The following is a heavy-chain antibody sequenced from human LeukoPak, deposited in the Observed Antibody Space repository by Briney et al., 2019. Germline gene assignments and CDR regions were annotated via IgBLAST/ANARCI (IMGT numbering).Heavy chain of an antibody. J-gene: IGHJ5*02. CDR2: INHSGST. V-gene: IGHV4-34*01. CDR3: ARNDILTGHHLGFDP. D-gene: IGHD3-9*01. Sequence: SETLSLTCAVYGGPFSGYYWSWIRQPPGKGLEWIGEINHSGSTNYNPSLKSRVTISVDTSKNQFSLKLSSVTAADTAVYYCARNDILTGHHLGFDPWGQGTLVTVSS. CDR1: GGPFSGYY.